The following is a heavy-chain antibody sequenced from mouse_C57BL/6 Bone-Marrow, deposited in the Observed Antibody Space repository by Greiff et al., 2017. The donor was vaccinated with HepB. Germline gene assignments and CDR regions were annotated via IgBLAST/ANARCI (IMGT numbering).Heavy chain of an antibody. CDR2: INPNNGGT. D-gene: IGHD1-1*01. CDR3: ARSRYYGSSYPFDY. J-gene: IGHJ2*01. Sequence: DVQLLQSGPELVKPGASVKMSCKASGYTFTDYNMHWVKQSHGKSLEWIGNINPNNGGTSYNQKFKGKATLTVNKSSSTAYMELRSLTSEDSAVYYCARSRYYGSSYPFDYWGQGTTLTVSS. V-gene: IGHV1-22*01. CDR1: GYTFTDYN.